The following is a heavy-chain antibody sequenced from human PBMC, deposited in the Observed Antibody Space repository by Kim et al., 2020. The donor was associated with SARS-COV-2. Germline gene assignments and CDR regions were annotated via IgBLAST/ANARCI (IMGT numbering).Heavy chain of an antibody. CDR2: IWYDGSNT. Sequence: GGSLRLSCAASGFSFSNHGMHWVRQAPGKGLEWVAVIWYDGSNTYYADSVRGRFTISRDNSKNTLYLQMNSLRAEDTALYYCAKDHGQWQRIDYWGQGTLVTVSS. J-gene: IGHJ4*02. CDR3: AKDHGQWQRIDY. V-gene: IGHV3-33*06. D-gene: IGHD6-19*01. CDR1: GFSFSNHG.